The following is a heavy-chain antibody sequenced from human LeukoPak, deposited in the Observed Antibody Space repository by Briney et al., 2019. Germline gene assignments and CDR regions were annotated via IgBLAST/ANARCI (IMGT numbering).Heavy chain of an antibody. V-gene: IGHV2-5*01. J-gene: IGHJ4*02. D-gene: IGHD3-22*01. CDR2: IYWNDDK. CDR1: GFSLSTSGVG. Sequence: SGPTLVQPTQTLTLTCTFSGFSLSTSGVGVGWIRQPPGKALEWLALIYWNDDKRYSPSLKSRLTITKDTSKNQVVLTMTNMDPVDTATYYCAHSTYYYDSSGQGGVDYWGQGTLVTVSS. CDR3: AHSTYYYDSSGQGGVDY.